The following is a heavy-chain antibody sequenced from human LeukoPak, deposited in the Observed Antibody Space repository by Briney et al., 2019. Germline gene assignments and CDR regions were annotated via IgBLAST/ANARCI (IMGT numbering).Heavy chain of an antibody. CDR1: VFAFSNYE. J-gene: IGHJ4*02. D-gene: IGHD2-2*01. V-gene: IGHV3-23*01. CDR2: IGGSGANT. CDR3: AKDPISSTVDY. Sequence: QAGGSLRLSCTASVFAFSNYEMTWVRQAPGKGLDWVSNIGGSGANTYYADSVKGRFTISRDNSKNTLYLQMNSLRAEDTAVYYCAKDPISSTVDYWGQGTLVTVSS.